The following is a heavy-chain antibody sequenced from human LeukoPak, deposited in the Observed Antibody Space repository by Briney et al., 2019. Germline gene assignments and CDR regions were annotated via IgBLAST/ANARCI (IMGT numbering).Heavy chain of an antibody. Sequence: ASVKVSCKPSGYTSTNFVINWVRQAAGHELEWMGWMNLNSEKTGYRQKFQSTVTMTTNTFTTTAYMDLSSLRSEDTAVYYCGRGYAMDVWGQGTTVTVSS. CDR2: MNLNSEKT. CDR1: GYTSTNFV. V-gene: IGHV1-8*01. J-gene: IGHJ6*02. CDR3: GRGYAMDV.